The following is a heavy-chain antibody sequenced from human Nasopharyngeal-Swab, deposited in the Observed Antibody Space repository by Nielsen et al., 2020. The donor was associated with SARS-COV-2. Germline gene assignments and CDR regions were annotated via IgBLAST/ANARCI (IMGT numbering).Heavy chain of an antibody. D-gene: IGHD2-2*01. CDR3: ARDCDTATCYRSAADT. CDR1: GFTFSSYW. Sequence: GGSLRLSCAGSGFTFSSYWMHWVRQAPGKGLMWVARINRDGSGTNYADSVKGRFIISRDNAKNTLYLQMNTLSAEDTGVYYCARDCDTATCYRSAADTWGQGTLVTVSS. J-gene: IGHJ5*01. CDR2: INRDGSGT. V-gene: IGHV3-74*01.